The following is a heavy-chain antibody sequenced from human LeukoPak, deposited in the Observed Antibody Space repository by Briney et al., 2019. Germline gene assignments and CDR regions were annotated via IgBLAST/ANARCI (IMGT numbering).Heavy chain of an antibody. CDR3: ARAPGYSSAQDV. CDR1: GYTFTSYG. V-gene: IGHV1-18*01. CDR2: ISAYNGNT. D-gene: IGHD6-19*01. J-gene: IGHJ6*02. Sequence: GASVTVSFTASGYTFTSYGIIWVRQAPGQGLEWMGWISAYNGNTNYAQKLQGRVTMTTDTSTNTAYMELRSLRSDDTAVYYCARAPGYSSAQDVWGQGTTVTVSS.